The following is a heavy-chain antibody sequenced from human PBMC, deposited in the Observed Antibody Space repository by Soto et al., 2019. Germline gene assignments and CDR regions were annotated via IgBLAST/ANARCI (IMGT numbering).Heavy chain of an antibody. CDR3: AKELGIAAELDY. D-gene: IGHD6-13*01. V-gene: IGHV3-30*18. J-gene: IGHJ4*02. CDR1: GFTFSSYG. Sequence: QVQLVESGGGVVQPGRSLRLSCAASGFTFSSYGMHWVRQAPGKGLEWVAVISYDGSNKYYADSVKGRFTISRDNSKNTRYLQMNSLRAEDTAVYYCAKELGIAAELDYWGQGTLVTVSS. CDR2: ISYDGSNK.